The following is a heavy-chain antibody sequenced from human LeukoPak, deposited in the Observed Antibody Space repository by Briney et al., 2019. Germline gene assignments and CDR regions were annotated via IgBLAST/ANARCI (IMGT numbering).Heavy chain of an antibody. Sequence: SETLSLTCTVSGGSISSSSYYWGWIRQPPGKGLEWIGSIYYSGSTYYNPSLKSRVTISVDTSKNQFSLKLSSVTAADTAVYYCARRQRAVTRGYYFDYWGQGTLVTVSS. D-gene: IGHD6-19*01. V-gene: IGHV4-39*01. CDR1: GGSISSSSYY. J-gene: IGHJ4*02. CDR3: ARRQRAVTRGYYFDY. CDR2: IYYSGST.